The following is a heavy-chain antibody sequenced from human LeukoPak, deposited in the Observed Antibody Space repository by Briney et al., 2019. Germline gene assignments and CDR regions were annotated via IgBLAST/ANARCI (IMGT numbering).Heavy chain of an antibody. J-gene: IGHJ5*02. V-gene: IGHV3-48*03. CDR1: GFTFSSYE. CDR3: SRDNRHFVFNWFDP. Sequence: PGGSLRLSCAASGFTFSSYEMNWVRQAPGKGLEWISYISSSGSTIYYADSVKGRFTMSRDNAKNSLYLQMNSLRAEDTAVYYCSRDNRHFVFNWFDPWGRGTLATSSS. CDR2: ISSSGSTI. D-gene: IGHD2-21*01.